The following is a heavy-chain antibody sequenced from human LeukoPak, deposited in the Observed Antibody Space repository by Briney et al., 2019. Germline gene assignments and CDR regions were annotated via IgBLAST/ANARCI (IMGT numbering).Heavy chain of an antibody. CDR3: ARDRPEYYYDSSGYYYTDQLDY. V-gene: IGHV1-18*01. J-gene: IGHJ4*02. CDR1: GYTFTIYG. Sequence: ASVTVSCKASGYTFTIYGISWVRQAPGQGLEWMGWISAYNGNTNYAQKLQGRVTMTTDTSTSTAYMELRSLRSDDTAVYYCARDRPEYYYDSSGYYYTDQLDYWGQGTLVTVSS. D-gene: IGHD3-22*01. CDR2: ISAYNGNT.